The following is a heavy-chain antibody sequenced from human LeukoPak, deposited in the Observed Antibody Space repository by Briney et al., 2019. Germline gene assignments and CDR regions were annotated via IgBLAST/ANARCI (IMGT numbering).Heavy chain of an antibody. D-gene: IGHD5-18*01. Sequence: GGSLRLSCAASGFPFSSYVMSWVRQASGKGLEWVGRIRSKANSYATAYAASVKGRFTISRDDSKNTAYLQMNSLKTEDTAVYYCTRLSYTAMVYSDYWGQGTLVTVSS. CDR3: TRLSYTAMVYSDY. J-gene: IGHJ4*02. CDR2: IRSKANSYAT. V-gene: IGHV3-73*01. CDR1: GFPFSSYV.